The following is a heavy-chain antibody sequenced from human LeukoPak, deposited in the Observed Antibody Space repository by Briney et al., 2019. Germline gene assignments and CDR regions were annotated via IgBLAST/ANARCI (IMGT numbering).Heavy chain of an antibody. D-gene: IGHD1-1*01. CDR2: ISAYNGNT. CDR3: ARRFTGTTNFDF. CDR1: GYTFTSYG. V-gene: IGHV1-18*01. J-gene: IGHJ4*02. Sequence: ASVKVSCKASGYTFTSYGISWLRQAPGQGLEWMGWISAYNGNTNYAQKLQGRVTMSTDTSTTTAYMELRGLRSDDTAVYYCARRFTGTTNFDFWGQGTLVTVSS.